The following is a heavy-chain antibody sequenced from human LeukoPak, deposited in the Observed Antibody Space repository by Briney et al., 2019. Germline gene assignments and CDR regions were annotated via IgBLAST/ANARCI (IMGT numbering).Heavy chain of an antibody. CDR2: IIPILGIA. V-gene: IGHV1-69*02. CDR1: GGTFSSYT. CDR3: AWIAARPDLDY. J-gene: IGHJ4*02. D-gene: IGHD6-6*01. Sequence: SVKVSCKASGGTFSSYTISWVRQAPGQGLEWMRRIIPILGIANYAQKFQGRVTITADKSTRTAYMELSSLRSEDTAVYYCAWIAARPDLDYWGQGTLVTVSS.